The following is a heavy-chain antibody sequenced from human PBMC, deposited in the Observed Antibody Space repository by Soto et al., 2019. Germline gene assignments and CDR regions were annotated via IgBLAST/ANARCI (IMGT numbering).Heavy chain of an antibody. CDR3: ARGRYGDY. CDR2: ISAHNGNT. V-gene: IGHV1-18*01. CDR1: GYDFTTYG. D-gene: IGHD1-1*01. Sequence: QVHLVQSGPEVKKSGASVKVSCKGSGYDFTTYGITWVRQAPGQGLEWMAWISAHNGNTDYAQKLQGRVTVTRDTSTSTAYMDLRSLRSDDTAVYYCARGRYGDYWGQGALVTVSS. J-gene: IGHJ4*02.